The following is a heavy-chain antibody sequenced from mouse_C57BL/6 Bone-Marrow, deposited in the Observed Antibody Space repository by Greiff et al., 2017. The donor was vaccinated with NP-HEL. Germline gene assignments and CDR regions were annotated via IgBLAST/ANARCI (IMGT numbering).Heavy chain of an antibody. V-gene: IGHV14-1*01. CDR1: GFNFKDYY. CDR2: IDPGDGDT. D-gene: IGHD2-2*01. J-gene: IGHJ4*01. CDR3: TGCVVTNYAFDY. Sequence: VQLQQSGAELVRPGASVKLSCTASGFNFKDYYMHWVKQRPEQGLEWIGRIDPGDGDTEYAPKFKGKATLTVDTSSNTAYLQLSSLTSEDTAVYSCTGCVVTNYAFDYWGQGTSVTVSS.